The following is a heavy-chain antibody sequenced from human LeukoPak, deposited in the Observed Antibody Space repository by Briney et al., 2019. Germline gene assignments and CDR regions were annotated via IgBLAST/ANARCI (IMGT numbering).Heavy chain of an antibody. CDR3: VKDTYSSSWAAFDY. Sequence: GGSLRLSCSASGFTFSTYAMHWVRQAPGKGLEYVSAISSNGGNAYYADSAEGRFTISRDNSKNTLYLQMASLRPEDTALYYCVKDTYSSSWAAFDYWGRGTLVTVSS. CDR1: GFTFSTYA. CDR2: ISSNGGNA. D-gene: IGHD6-13*01. V-gene: IGHV3-64D*06. J-gene: IGHJ4*02.